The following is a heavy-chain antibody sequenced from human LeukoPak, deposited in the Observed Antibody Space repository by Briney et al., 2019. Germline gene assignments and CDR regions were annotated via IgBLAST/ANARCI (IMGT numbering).Heavy chain of an antibody. CDR3: ARAYYYDSSGYYVYYFDY. V-gene: IGHV4-31*03. D-gene: IGHD3-22*01. CDR1: GGSISSGGYY. CDR2: IYYSGST. Sequence: SETLSLTCTVSGGSISSGGYYWSWSRQHPGKGVEWIGYIYYSGSTYYNPSLKRRVTISVDTSKNQFSLKLSSVTAADTAAYYCARAYYYDSSGYYVYYFDYWGQGTLVTVSS. J-gene: IGHJ4*02.